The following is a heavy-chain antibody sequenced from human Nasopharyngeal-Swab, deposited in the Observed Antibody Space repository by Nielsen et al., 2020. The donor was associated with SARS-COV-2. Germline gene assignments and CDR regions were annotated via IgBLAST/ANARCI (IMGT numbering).Heavy chain of an antibody. J-gene: IGHJ4*02. Sequence: ASVKVSCKASGYIFSSFGISWVRQAPGQGLEWMGWVSASNENTNYAQKLQGRVTMTTDTSTTTAWLELRSLRSDDTAAYYCARLVHYDFWTSFYTYYFDYWGQGTLVSVSS. CDR3: ARLVHYDFWTSFYTYYFDY. D-gene: IGHD3-3*01. V-gene: IGHV1-18*01. CDR2: VSASNENT. CDR1: GYIFSSFG.